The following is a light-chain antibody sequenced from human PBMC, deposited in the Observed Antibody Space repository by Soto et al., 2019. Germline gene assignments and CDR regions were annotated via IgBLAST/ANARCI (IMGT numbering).Light chain of an antibody. CDR1: QSVSSN. J-gene: IGKJ1*01. CDR2: GAS. Sequence: EIVMPQSHATLSVSPGERATLSCRASQSVSSNLAWYQQKPGQAPRLLIYGASTRATGIPARFSGSGSGTEFTLTISSLQSEDFAVYYCQQYNSWLWTFGQGTKVDI. CDR3: QQYNSWLWT. V-gene: IGKV3D-15*01.